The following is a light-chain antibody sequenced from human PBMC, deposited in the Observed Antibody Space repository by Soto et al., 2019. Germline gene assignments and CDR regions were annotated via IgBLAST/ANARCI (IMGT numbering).Light chain of an antibody. Sequence: QSALTQPASVSGSPGQSITISCTGTSSDVGSYNLVSWYQHHPGKAPKLMIYEGNKRPSGVSNRFSASKSGNTASLTISGLQAEDEADYYCSSYAGSNTLIFGGGTKLTVL. V-gene: IGLV2-23*01. CDR2: EGN. J-gene: IGLJ2*01. CDR3: SSYAGSNTLI. CDR1: SSDVGSYNL.